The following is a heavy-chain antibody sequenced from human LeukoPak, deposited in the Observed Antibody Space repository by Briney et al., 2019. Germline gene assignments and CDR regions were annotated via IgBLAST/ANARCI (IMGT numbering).Heavy chain of an antibody. CDR2: ISYDGSNK. Sequence: GGSLRLSCAASGFTFSSYAMHWVRQAPGKGLEWVAVISYDGSNKYYADSVKGRFTISRDNSKNTLYLQMNSLRAEDTAVYYCARDRFTYSSGWYIFDYWGQGTLVTVSS. D-gene: IGHD6-19*01. J-gene: IGHJ4*02. CDR1: GFTFSSYA. CDR3: ARDRFTYSSGWYIFDY. V-gene: IGHV3-30*04.